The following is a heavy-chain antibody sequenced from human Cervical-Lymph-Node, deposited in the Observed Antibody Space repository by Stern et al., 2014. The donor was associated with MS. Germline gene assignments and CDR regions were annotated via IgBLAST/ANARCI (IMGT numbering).Heavy chain of an antibody. J-gene: IGHJ4*02. Sequence: VQLVESGGTLVQPGGSLRLSCAASGFTFSSYAMSWVRQAPGQGLEWVSVISGSDGSTFYADSVKGRFTISRDNSKNTLFLQMNSLRAEDTAVYYCAKVYGSGPFDYWGQGTLVTVSS. CDR3: AKVYGSGPFDY. V-gene: IGHV3-23*04. CDR2: ISGSDGST. D-gene: IGHD6-19*01. CDR1: GFTFSSYA.